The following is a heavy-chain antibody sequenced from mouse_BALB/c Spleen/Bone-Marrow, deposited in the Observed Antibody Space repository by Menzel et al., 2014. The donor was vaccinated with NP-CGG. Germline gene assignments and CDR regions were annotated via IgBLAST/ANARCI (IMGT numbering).Heavy chain of an antibody. V-gene: IGHV1-62-2*01. CDR2: FYPGSGSI. Sequence: VHLQHSGAELVKPGTSVNLSCKASGYTFTDYIIHWVKQRSGQGLEWIGWFYPGSGSIKYNEKFKDKATLTADKSSNTVYMELSRLTSEDSAVYFCARHEGLDIRRRLSAMDYWGQGTSVTVSS. J-gene: IGHJ4*01. CDR1: GYTFTDYI. CDR3: ARHEGLDIRRRLSAMDY. D-gene: IGHD2-12*01.